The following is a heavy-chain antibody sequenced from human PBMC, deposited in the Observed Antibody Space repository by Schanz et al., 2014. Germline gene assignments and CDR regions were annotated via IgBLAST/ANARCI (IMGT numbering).Heavy chain of an antibody. CDR1: GASVSSDNW. J-gene: IGHJ5*02. D-gene: IGHD2-21*01. Sequence: QVQLEESGAGLVKPSGTLSLTCAVSGASVSSDNWWNWVRQPPGKGLEWIGEINHSGNTMYNPSLKSRVTMSVDTPKKQFSLKLSSVTAADTAVYYCAISLYCGAACFPWGQGTLVTVSS. CDR3: AISLYCGAACFP. CDR2: INHSGNT. V-gene: IGHV4-4*02.